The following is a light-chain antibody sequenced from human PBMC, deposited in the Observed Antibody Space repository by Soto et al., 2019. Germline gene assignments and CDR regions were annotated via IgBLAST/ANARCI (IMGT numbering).Light chain of an antibody. J-gene: IGLJ1*01. CDR2: RND. Sequence: QSVLTQPPSVSGAPGQRVTISCTGSSSNIGAGYDVHWYQQLPGTAPKLLIYRNDNRPSGVPDRFSGSKSGTSASLAITGLQAEDAAAYYCQSFDSSLRDYVFGTGTKVTVL. CDR1: SSNIGAGYD. CDR3: QSFDSSLRDYV. V-gene: IGLV1-40*01.